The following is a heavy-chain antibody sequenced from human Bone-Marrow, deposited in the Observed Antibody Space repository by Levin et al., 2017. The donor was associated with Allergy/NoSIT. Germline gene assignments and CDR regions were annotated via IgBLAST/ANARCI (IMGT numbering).Heavy chain of an antibody. Sequence: GASVKVSCEASDLIFTAYWMTWVRQAPGKGLEWVANIKQDGSERVYLASVNGRFIISRDNVKNSLFLEMNSLTVEDTAVYYCAREKAGPRGGFDVWGQGTLVTVSS. D-gene: IGHD2-15*01. J-gene: IGHJ3*01. CDR2: IKQDGSER. CDR1: DLIFTAYW. CDR3: AREKAGPRGGFDV. V-gene: IGHV3-7*01.